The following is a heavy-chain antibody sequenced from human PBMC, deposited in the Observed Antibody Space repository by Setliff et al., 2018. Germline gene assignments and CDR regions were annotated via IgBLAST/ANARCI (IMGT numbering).Heavy chain of an antibody. J-gene: IGHJ6*03. Sequence: PGGSLRLSCAASGFTFSTYAVSWVRQAPGKGLEWVSGIRGSGASIYYADSVKGRFTISRDNSKNTLYLQMNSLRAEDTAIYYCAKSDYGNSYYYMDVWGRGTTVTVSS. CDR2: IRGSGASI. CDR3: AKSDYGNSYYYMDV. V-gene: IGHV3-23*01. D-gene: IGHD4-17*01. CDR1: GFTFSTYA.